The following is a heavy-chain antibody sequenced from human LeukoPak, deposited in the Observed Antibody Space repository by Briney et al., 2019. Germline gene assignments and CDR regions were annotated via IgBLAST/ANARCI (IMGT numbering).Heavy chain of an antibody. D-gene: IGHD4-11*01. CDR3: TNDGTDYSSFDY. CDR2: IGRRGGST. J-gene: IGHJ4*02. CDR1: GFTFSNYA. V-gene: IGHV3-23*01. Sequence: GGSWRLSGAASGFTFSNYAMSWVRQAPGKGLEWGSAIGRRGGSTYSADSLEGRFTISRDNSQNTLYPPMNSLRAEDPAVYYCTNDGTDYSSFDYWGQGT.